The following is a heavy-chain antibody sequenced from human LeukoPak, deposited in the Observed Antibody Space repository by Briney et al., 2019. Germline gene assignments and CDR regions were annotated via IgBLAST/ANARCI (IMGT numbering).Heavy chain of an antibody. CDR3: ARAAYSSMDV. CDR2: INSDGSST. J-gene: IGHJ6*02. D-gene: IGHD6-13*01. Sequence: GGSRRLSCAASGFTFISYWMHWVRQAPGKGLVWVSRINSDGSSTSYADSAKGRFTISRDNAKNTLYLQMNTLRAEDTAVYYCARAAYSSMDVWGQGTTVTVSS. V-gene: IGHV3-74*01. CDR1: GFTFISYW.